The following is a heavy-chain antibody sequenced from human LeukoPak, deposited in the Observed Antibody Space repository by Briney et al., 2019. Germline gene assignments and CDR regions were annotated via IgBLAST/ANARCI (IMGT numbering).Heavy chain of an antibody. J-gene: IGHJ4*02. CDR3: ARVPIQKYYDFWSGYYPHDY. CDR1: GGTFSIYG. D-gene: IGHD3-3*01. CDR2: ISAYYGNT. Sequence: ASVTVSFKASGGTFSIYGISWVRQAPGQGLEWMGWISAYYGNTNYAQKLQGRVTMTTDTSTSTAYMELRSLRSDDTAVYYCARVPIQKYYDFWSGYYPHDYWGQGTLVTVSS. V-gene: IGHV1-18*01.